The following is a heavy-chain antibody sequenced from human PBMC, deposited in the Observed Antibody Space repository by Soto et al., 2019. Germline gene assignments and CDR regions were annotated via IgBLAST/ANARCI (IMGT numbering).Heavy chain of an antibody. J-gene: IGHJ4*02. Sequence: GGSLRLSCAASGITFSSYWMHWVRQVPGKGLVWVSRINSDGRRTNYADSVKGRFTISRDNGKNTLYLQMNSLRAEDTAVYYCARTSGFNWAEFDYWGQGTLVTVSS. D-gene: IGHD5-12*01. CDR2: INSDGRRT. CDR3: ARTSGFNWAEFDY. V-gene: IGHV3-74*01. CDR1: GITFSSYW.